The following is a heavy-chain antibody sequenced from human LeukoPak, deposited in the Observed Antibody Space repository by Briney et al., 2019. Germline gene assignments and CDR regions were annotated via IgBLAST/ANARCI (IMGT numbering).Heavy chain of an antibody. D-gene: IGHD2-15*01. CDR1: GFIFSDYW. Sequence: GGSLRLSCAASGFIFSDYWMGWVRQAPGKGLEWVANMKLDGSEEFYLDSVKRRFITSRDNANNSLSLQMNSLRTEDTAVYYCARDYCSGESCYDHWGQGTLVTVSS. CDR3: ARDYCSGESCYDH. CDR2: MKLDGSEE. V-gene: IGHV3-7*03. J-gene: IGHJ4*02.